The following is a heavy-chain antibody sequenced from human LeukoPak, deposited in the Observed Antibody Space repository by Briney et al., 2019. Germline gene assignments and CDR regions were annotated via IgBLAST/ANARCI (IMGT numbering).Heavy chain of an antibody. CDR1: GFTFRNYA. CDR3: ATHMTTVTTPFDY. J-gene: IGHJ4*02. D-gene: IGHD4-17*01. V-gene: IGHV3-23*01. Sequence: GGSLRLSCAAYGFTFRNYAVSWVRQAPRKGLEWVSTVGGRSSGTYYADSVKGRFTISRDNSENTFYLQMNSLRVEDTAVYYCATHMTTVTTPFDYWGQGTLVTVSS. CDR2: VGGRSSGT.